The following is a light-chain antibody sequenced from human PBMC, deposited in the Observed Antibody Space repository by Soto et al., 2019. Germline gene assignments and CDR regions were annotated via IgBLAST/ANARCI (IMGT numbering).Light chain of an antibody. CDR3: QQYGSSPRT. J-gene: IGKJ4*01. CDR2: GAS. CDR1: QSGSSNY. Sequence: EIVLTQSPGTLSLSPGERATLSCRASQSGSSNYLAWYQQKPGQAPRLLIYGASTRATGIPDRFSGSGSGTDFTLTISRLEPEDFVVYYCQQYGSSPRTFGGGTKVEIK. V-gene: IGKV3-20*01.